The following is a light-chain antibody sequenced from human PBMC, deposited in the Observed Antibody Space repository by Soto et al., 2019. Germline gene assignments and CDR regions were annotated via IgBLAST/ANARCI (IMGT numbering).Light chain of an antibody. CDR3: QQSYSIPYT. CDR1: QSIGTF. CDR2: SAS. Sequence: DIQMTQSPSSLSASVRDRVTITCWASQSIGTFLNWYHQKPGKAPKLLIYSASGLQTGVPSRFSGSGSGTDFTLTINSLQPEDFATYYCQQSYSIPYTFGQGTKLEIK. V-gene: IGKV1-39*01. J-gene: IGKJ2*01.